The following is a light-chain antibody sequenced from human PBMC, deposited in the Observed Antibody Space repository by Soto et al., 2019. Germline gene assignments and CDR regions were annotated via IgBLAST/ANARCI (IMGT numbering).Light chain of an antibody. V-gene: IGLV2-14*01. Sequence: QSALTQPASVSGSPGQSITISCTGTSSDVGGYNYVSWYQQHPGKAPNLMIYDVSNRPSGVSSRFSGSKSGNTASLTISGLQAEDETDYYCTSKTGSITYVFGTGTKVTVL. CDR3: TSKTGSITYV. CDR1: SSDVGGYNY. J-gene: IGLJ1*01. CDR2: DVS.